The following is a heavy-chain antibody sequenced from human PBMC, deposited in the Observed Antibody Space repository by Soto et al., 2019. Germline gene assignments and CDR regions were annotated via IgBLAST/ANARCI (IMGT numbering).Heavy chain of an antibody. CDR1: GGTFSTNG. CDR2: IIPMFGTA. CDR3: ARRPSRYCSGGGCYSGDYYGLDV. Sequence: QVQLLQSGAEVKRPGSSVRVSCKASGGTFSTNGINWVRQAPGQGLEWMGGIIPMFGTANYAQKCQGRVTITADKSTSTVYMDLSSLRYEDTATYYCARRPSRYCSGGGCYSGDYYGLDVWGQGTTVTVSS. J-gene: IGHJ6*02. V-gene: IGHV1-69*06. D-gene: IGHD2-15*01.